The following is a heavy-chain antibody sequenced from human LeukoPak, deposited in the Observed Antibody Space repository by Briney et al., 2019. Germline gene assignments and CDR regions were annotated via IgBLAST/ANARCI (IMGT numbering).Heavy chain of an antibody. CDR3: ARESKGRSKIDY. CDR1: GFTFSGYW. CDR2: INKDGRER. J-gene: IGHJ4*02. V-gene: IGHV3-7*01. Sequence: GGSLRLSCAASGFTFSGYWMSWVRQAPGKGREGVANINKDGRERYNVDSVKGRFTIYRDNAKKTLYLKMNSLRAEDTSVYYCARESKGRSKIDYWGQGTLVTVSS.